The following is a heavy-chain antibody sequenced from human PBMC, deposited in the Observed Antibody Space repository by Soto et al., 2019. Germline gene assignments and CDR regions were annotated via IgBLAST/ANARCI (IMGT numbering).Heavy chain of an antibody. CDR3: ARSYTLMVAALGE. CDR2: IFYSGNT. Sequence: QVQLQESGPGLVRPSETLSLTCTVSGGSVNSGTYYWNWIRQPPGKGLEWLGYIFYSGNTNYKPSVRSRVTISVDTPRNHFSLKLSSVTAADTAVYYCARSYTLMVAALGEWGQGTLVTVSS. J-gene: IGHJ1*01. D-gene: IGHD3-16*01. V-gene: IGHV4-61*01. CDR1: GGSVNSGTYY.